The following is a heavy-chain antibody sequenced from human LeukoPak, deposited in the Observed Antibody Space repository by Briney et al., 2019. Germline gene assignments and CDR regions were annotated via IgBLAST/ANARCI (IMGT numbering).Heavy chain of an antibody. D-gene: IGHD3-22*01. CDR1: GGSISSYY. CDR2: IYYSGST. Sequence: SETLSLTCTVSGGSISSYYWSWIRQPPGKGLEWIGYIYYSGSTNYNPSLKSRVTISVDTSKNQFSLKLSSVTAADTAVYYCARDSDSSYAFGIWGQGTMVTVSS. V-gene: IGHV4-59*01. CDR3: ARDSDSSYAFGI. J-gene: IGHJ3*02.